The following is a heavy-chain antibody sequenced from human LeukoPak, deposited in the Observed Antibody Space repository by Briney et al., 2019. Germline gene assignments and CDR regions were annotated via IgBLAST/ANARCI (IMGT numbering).Heavy chain of an antibody. D-gene: IGHD6-13*01. CDR3: AKDPYSSSWSDYHYYMDV. V-gene: IGHV3-30*02. Sequence: GGSLRLSRTASGFTFSNYGIHWVRQAPGKGLEWVAFIRYDGSNKYYPDSVKGRFTISRDNSKNTLYLQMNSLRAEDTAVYYCAKDPYSSSWSDYHYYMDVWGKGTTVTISS. J-gene: IGHJ6*03. CDR2: IRYDGSNK. CDR1: GFTFSNYG.